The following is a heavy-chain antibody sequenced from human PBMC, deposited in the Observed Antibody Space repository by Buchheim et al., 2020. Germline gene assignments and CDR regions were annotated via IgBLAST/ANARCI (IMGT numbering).Heavy chain of an antibody. J-gene: IGHJ4*02. D-gene: IGHD3-22*01. CDR3: ARDHPYYYDSSGYGLDY. V-gene: IGHV3-23*01. CDR1: GFTFSSYA. Sequence: EVQLLESGGGLVQPGGSLRLSCAASGFTFSSYAMSWVRQAPGKGLEWVSAISGSGGSTYYADSVKGRFTISRDNAKNSLYLQMNSLRDEDTAVYYCARDHPYYYDSSGYGLDYWGQGTL. CDR2: ISGSGGST.